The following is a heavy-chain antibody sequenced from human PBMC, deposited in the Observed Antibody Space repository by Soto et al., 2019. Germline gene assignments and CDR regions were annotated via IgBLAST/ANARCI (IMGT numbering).Heavy chain of an antibody. V-gene: IGHV4-59*01. J-gene: IGHJ5*02. CDR3: ARDVGITSGSYWGNWFDP. CDR1: GGSISSYY. CDR2: IYYSGST. Sequence: SETLSLTCTVSGGSISSYYWSWIRQPPGKGLEWIGYIYYSGSTNYNPSLKSRVTISVDTSKNQFSLKLSSVTAADTAVYYCARDVGITSGSYWGNWFDPWGQGTLVTVSS. D-gene: IGHD1-26*01.